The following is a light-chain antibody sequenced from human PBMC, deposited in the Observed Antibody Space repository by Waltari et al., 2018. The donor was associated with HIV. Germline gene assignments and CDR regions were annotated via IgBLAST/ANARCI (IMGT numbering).Light chain of an antibody. CDR1: QDITNF. CDR3: QQYDDVPVT. Sequence: DIQMTQSPSSLSAFVGDRVTITCKASQDITNFLNWYQQKPGEAPKLLIYDASNLKTGAPSRFSGGGFGTQFTFTITSLQPEDIGTDYCQQYDDVPVTFGQGTKLEI. CDR2: DAS. V-gene: IGKV1-33*01. J-gene: IGKJ2*01.